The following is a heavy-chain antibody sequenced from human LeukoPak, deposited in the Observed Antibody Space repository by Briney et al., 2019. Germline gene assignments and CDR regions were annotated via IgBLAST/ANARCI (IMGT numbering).Heavy chain of an antibody. CDR2: IWHDATKT. J-gene: IGHJ4*02. V-gene: IGHV3-30*04. D-gene: IGHD3-3*01. CDR3: ARTMFDFWSARYPLAFNY. Sequence: PVRSLRLSCAGSGFTFDNYAMHWVRQAPGKGLEWVAVIWHDATKTYYVDSVKGRFTISRDNSKNTLYLQMTRLRAEDTAVYYCARTMFDFWSARYPLAFNYWGQGTPVTVSS. CDR1: GFTFDNYA.